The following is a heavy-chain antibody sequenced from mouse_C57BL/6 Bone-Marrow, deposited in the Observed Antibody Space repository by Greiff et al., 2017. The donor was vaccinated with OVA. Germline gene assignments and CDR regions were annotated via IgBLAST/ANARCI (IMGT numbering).Heavy chain of an antibody. CDR3: ARSIYYDYDGLAY. CDR2: INPYNGGT. CDR1: GYTFTDYY. V-gene: IGHV1-19*01. Sequence: EVQVVESGPVLVKPGASVKMSCKASGYTFTDYYMNWVKQSHGKSLEWIGVINPYNGGTSYNQKFKGKATLTVDKSSSAAYMELNSLTSEDSAVYYCARSIYYDYDGLAYWGQGTLVTVSA. D-gene: IGHD2-4*01. J-gene: IGHJ3*01.